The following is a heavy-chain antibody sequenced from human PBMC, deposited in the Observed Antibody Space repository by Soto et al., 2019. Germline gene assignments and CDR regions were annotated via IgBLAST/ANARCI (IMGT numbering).Heavy chain of an antibody. V-gene: IGHV1-18*01. CDR2: ISAYNGKT. Sequence: QVQLVQSGAEVKKPGASVKVSCKASGYTFTSYGISWVRQAPGQGLEWMGWISAYNGKTNYAQKLQGRVTMTTDTSTSTAYMELRSLRSADTDVYYCARQQGSFYYYYGMDVWGQGTTVTVSS. CDR3: ARQQGSFYYYYGMDV. J-gene: IGHJ6*02. CDR1: GYTFTSYG.